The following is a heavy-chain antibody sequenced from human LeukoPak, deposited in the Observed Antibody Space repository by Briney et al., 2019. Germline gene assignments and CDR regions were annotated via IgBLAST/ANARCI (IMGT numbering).Heavy chain of an antibody. CDR2: IYPGDSDT. Sequence: GESLKISCKGSGYSFTSYWIGWVRQMPGKGLEWMGIIYPGDSDTKYSPSFQGQVTSSADKSITTAYLQWSSLKASDTAMYYCARQRYSYGPEVDYWGQGTLVTVSS. V-gene: IGHV5-51*01. CDR1: GYSFTSYW. J-gene: IGHJ4*02. D-gene: IGHD5-18*01. CDR3: ARQRYSYGPEVDY.